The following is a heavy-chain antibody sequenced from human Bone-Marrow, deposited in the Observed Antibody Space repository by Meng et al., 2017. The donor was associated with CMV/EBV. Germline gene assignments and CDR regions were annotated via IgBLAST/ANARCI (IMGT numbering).Heavy chain of an antibody. CDR3: AKGSGKLGIVGSLDY. Sequence: GGSLRLSCAASGFTFSSYSMNWVRQAPGKGLEWVSSISSSSSYIYYADSVKGRFTISRDNAKNSLYLQMNSLRAEDTAVYYCAKGSGKLGIVGSLDYWGQGTLVTVSS. V-gene: IGHV3-21*01. CDR1: GFTFSSYS. J-gene: IGHJ4*02. D-gene: IGHD7-27*01. CDR2: ISSSSSYI.